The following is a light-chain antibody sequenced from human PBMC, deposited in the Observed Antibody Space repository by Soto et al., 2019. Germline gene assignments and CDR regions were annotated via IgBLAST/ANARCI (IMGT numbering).Light chain of an antibody. V-gene: IGKV3-20*01. CDR2: GAS. J-gene: IGKJ1*01. CDR1: QSVSSTY. CDR3: QQYGRSST. Sequence: EIVLTQSPGNLSLSPGERATLSCRASQSVSSTYLAWYQQKPGQAPRLLISGASSRATGIPDRFSGSGSGTDFTLIISRLEPEDFAVYYCQQYGRSSTFGQGTKVEIK.